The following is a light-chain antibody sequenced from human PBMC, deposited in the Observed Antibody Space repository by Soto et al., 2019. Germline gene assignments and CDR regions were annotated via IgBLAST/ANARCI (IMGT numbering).Light chain of an antibody. CDR2: GAS. Sequence: EIVMTQSPATLSVSPGERATLSCRASQSVGSLLAWYQQKPGQSPRLLIQGASIRATGIPARFSGSGSGTEFTLTISSLQSEDFAVYYCQQYHGWPTFGQGTKVDSK. J-gene: IGKJ1*01. CDR3: QQYHGWPT. CDR1: QSVGSL. V-gene: IGKV3-15*01.